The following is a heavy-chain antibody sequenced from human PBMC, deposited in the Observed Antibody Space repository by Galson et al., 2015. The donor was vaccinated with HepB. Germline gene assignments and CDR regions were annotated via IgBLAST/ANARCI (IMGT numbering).Heavy chain of an antibody. CDR2: IGYRETYK. CDR1: GFTFRTSG. V-gene: IGHV3-21*01. CDR3: ARDASGWSRDY. J-gene: IGHJ4*02. D-gene: IGHD6-19*01. Sequence: SLRLSCAASGFTFRTSGMTWVRQAPGKGLEWVAVIGYRETYKHYADSVKGRFAISRDNAKHSVYLQMNSLRVEDTAVYYCARDASGWSRDYWGQGTLVADSS.